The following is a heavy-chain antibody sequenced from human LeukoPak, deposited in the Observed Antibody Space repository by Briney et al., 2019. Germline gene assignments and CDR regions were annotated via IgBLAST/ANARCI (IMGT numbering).Heavy chain of an antibody. CDR3: ARNSYHYGMDV. CDR1: GGSISSSSYY. Sequence: PSETLSLTCTVSGGSISSSSYYWGWIRQPPGKGLEWIGTIYYSGSTYYNPSLKSRVAISVDTSKNQFSLKLSSVTAADTAVYYCARNSYHYGMDVWGQGTTVTVSS. V-gene: IGHV4-39*01. J-gene: IGHJ6*02. CDR2: IYYSGST. D-gene: IGHD2-21*01.